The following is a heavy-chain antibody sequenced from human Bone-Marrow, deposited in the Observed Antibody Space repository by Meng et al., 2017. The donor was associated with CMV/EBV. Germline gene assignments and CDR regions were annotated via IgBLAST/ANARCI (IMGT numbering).Heavy chain of an antibody. V-gene: IGHV1-2*02. CDR3: ARTDYCYYYGMDV. CDR1: GYTFTGYY. J-gene: IGHJ6*02. CDR2: INPNSGGT. Sequence: ASVKVSCTASGYTFTGYYMHWVRQAPGQGLEWMGWINPNSGGTNYAQKFQGRVTMTRDTSISTAYMELSRLRSDDTAVYYCARTDYCYYYGMDVWGQGTTVTVSS.